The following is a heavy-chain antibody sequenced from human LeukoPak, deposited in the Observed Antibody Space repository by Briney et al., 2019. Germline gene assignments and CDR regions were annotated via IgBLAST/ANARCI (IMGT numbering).Heavy chain of an antibody. CDR1: GFTFSDYE. J-gene: IGHJ4*02. D-gene: IGHD3-10*02. V-gene: IGHV3-48*03. Sequence: GGSLRLTCAASGFTFSDYEMNWVRQAPGKGLEWLSYIGTSGGGIQYADSVKGRFTISRDNAKNSLYLQMNSLRAEDTALYYCPRDANVPGVFLDYWGQGILVSVSS. CDR2: IGTSGGGI. CDR3: PRDANVPGVFLDY.